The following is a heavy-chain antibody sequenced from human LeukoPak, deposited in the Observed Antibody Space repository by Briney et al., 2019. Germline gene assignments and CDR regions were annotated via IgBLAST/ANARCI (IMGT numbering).Heavy chain of an antibody. CDR1: GFTFSSYA. D-gene: IGHD3-9*01. Sequence: GRPLRLSCAASGFTFSSYAMHWVRQAPGKGLEWVAVISYDGSNKYYADPVKGRFTISRDNSKNTLYLQMNSLRAEDTAVYYCARDPSPLRYFDWLLSPYFDYWGQGTLVTVSS. CDR2: ISYDGSNK. V-gene: IGHV3-30*04. CDR3: ARDPSPLRYFDWLLSPYFDY. J-gene: IGHJ4*02.